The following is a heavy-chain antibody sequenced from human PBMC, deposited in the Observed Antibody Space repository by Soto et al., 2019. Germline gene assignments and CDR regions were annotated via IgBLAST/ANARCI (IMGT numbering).Heavy chain of an antibody. J-gene: IGHJ4*02. CDR3: ATDRSDGAGTGDY. Sequence: QVQLQESGPGLVKPSQTLSLTCSVYGGSMDIGPYCWHGIRQHPGKGLEWIGYIYYRGYTSYNPSLKIRVTMSVDTSKNQFSLTLNSVTAADTAVYYCATDRSDGAGTGDYWGKGTLVTVSS. V-gene: IGHV4-31*03. D-gene: IGHD3-10*01. CDR1: GGSMDIGPYC. CDR2: IYYRGYT.